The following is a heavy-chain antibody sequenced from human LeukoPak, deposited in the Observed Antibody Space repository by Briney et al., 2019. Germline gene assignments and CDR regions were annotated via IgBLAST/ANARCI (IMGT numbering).Heavy chain of an antibody. J-gene: IGHJ1*01. CDR3: ARESPGSSYCTNGVCYRVYFQH. Sequence: ASVKVSCKASGYTFTGYYMHWVRQAPGQGLEWMGWINPNSGGTNYAQKFQGRVTMTRDTSISTAYMELSRLRSDDTAVYYCARESPGSSYCTNGVCYRVYFQHWGQGTLVTVSS. V-gene: IGHV1-2*02. CDR2: INPNSGGT. CDR1: GYTFTGYY. D-gene: IGHD2-8*01.